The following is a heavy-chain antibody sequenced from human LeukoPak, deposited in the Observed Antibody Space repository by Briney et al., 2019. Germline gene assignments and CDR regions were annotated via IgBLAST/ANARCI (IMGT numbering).Heavy chain of an antibody. J-gene: IGHJ3*02. Sequence: SETLSLTCTVSGVSISIYYWSSIRQPPGKGLEWIGYIYYSGSTNYNPSLKSRVTISVDTSKNQFSLKLSSVTAADTAVYYCARDFGLGYCSSTSCYAFDIWGQGTMVTVSS. V-gene: IGHV4-59*01. CDR3: ARDFGLGYCSSTSCYAFDI. D-gene: IGHD2-2*01. CDR2: IYYSGST. CDR1: GVSISIYY.